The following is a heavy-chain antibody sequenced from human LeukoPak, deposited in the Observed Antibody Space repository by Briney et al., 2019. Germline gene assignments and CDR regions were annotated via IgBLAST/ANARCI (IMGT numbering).Heavy chain of an antibody. D-gene: IGHD3-22*01. Sequence: PSETLSLTCTASGDSISSYYWSWIQQPPGKGLEWIGYIYYSGSTNYNPSLKSRVTISVDTSKNQFSLRLSSVTAADTAVYYCARVNYYGSSGTDYWGQGTLVTVSS. CDR1: GDSISSYY. V-gene: IGHV4-59*01. CDR2: IYYSGST. J-gene: IGHJ4*02. CDR3: ARVNYYGSSGTDY.